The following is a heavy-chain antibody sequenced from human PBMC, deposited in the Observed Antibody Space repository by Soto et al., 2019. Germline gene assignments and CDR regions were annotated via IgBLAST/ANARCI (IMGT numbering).Heavy chain of an antibody. D-gene: IGHD1-7*01. V-gene: IGHV3-73*01. CDR3: TAQLELPGDYYYMDV. Sequence: GGSLRLSCAASGFTFSGSAMHWVRQASGKGLEWVGRIRSKANSYATAYAASVKGRFTISRDDSKNTAYLQMNSLKTEDTAVYYCTAQLELPGDYYYMDVWGKGTTVTVSS. CDR2: IRSKANSYAT. CDR1: GFTFSGSA. J-gene: IGHJ6*03.